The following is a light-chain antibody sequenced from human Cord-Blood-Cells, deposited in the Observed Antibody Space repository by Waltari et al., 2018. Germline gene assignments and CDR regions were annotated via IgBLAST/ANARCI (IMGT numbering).Light chain of an antibody. CDR1: ESVSSN. J-gene: IGKJ3*01. Sequence: LMPPSPDTLSVSPGESATLSSRASESVSSNLAWYQQNPGQAPRLLIYGASTRATGIPARFSGSGSGKEFTLTISSLQSEDFAVYYCQQYNNWPFTFGPGTKVDIK. V-gene: IGKV3-15*01. CDR2: GAS. CDR3: QQYNNWPFT.